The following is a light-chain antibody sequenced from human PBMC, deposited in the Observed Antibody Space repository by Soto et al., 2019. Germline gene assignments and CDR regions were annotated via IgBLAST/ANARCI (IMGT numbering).Light chain of an antibody. CDR1: QSVSSN. J-gene: IGKJ4*02. CDR2: GAS. V-gene: IGKV3-15*01. Sequence: ILRTHCPATLSVSPGERATLSCRASQSVSSNLAWYQQKPGQAPRLLIYGASTRATGIPARFSGSGSGTEFTLTISSLQSEDFAVYYGQQYNNWLTFGGGTKVDIK. CDR3: QQYNNWLT.